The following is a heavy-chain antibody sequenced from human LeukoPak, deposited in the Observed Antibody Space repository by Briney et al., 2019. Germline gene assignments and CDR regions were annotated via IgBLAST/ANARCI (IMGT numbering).Heavy chain of an antibody. CDR1: GFTFSSYW. CDR3: ATYRQVLLPFES. J-gene: IGHJ4*02. V-gene: IGHV3-23*01. D-gene: IGHD5-18*01. CDR2: IFPSGGEI. Sequence: GGSLRLSCAASGFTFSSYWMHWVRQAPGKGLEWVSSIFPSGGEIHYADSVRGRFTISRDNSKSILSLQMNSLIAEDTAIYYCATYRQVLLPFESWGQGTLVTVSS.